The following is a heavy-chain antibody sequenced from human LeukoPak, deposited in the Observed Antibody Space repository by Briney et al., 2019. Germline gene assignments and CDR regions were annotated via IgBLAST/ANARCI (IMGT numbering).Heavy chain of an antibody. V-gene: IGHV3-9*01. CDR3: VRDFDGDYDAFDM. CDR2: ISWNSDYI. CDR1: GFIFDDFA. Sequence: QAGRSLRLSCAVSGFIFDDFALHWVRQVPGKGMEWLSGISWNSDYIRYADSVKGRFTISRDNAKNSLNLQMTSLRPEDTALYFCVRDFDGDYDAFDMWGQGTKVTVSS. J-gene: IGHJ3*02. D-gene: IGHD4-17*01.